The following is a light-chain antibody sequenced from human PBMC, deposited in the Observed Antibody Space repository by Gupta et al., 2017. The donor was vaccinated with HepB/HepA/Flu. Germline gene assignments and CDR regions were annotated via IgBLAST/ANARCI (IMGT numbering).Light chain of an antibody. CDR1: QSVLYSSNNKNY. CDR2: WAS. V-gene: IGKV4-1*01. Sequence: EIVMTQSPDSLAVSLGEGATINCKSSQSVLYSSNNKNYLAWYQQKPGQPPKLLIYWASTRESGVPDRFSGSGSGTDFTLTISSLQAEDVAVYYCQQYYSTLCSFGQGTKLEIK. J-gene: IGKJ2*04. CDR3: QQYYSTLCS.